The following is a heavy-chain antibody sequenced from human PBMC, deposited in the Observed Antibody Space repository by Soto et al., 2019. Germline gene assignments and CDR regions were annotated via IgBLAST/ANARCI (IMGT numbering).Heavy chain of an antibody. CDR2: ISYDGSNK. Sequence: PGGSLRLSCAASGVTFSSSGMHWVRQAPGKGLEWVAVISYDGSNKYYADSVKGRFTISRDNSKNTLYLQMNSLRAEDTAVYYCAKDHSSGWTNSYYFDCWGQGTLVTVSS. CDR1: GVTFSSSG. CDR3: AKDHSSGWTNSYYFDC. V-gene: IGHV3-30*18. D-gene: IGHD6-19*01. J-gene: IGHJ4*02.